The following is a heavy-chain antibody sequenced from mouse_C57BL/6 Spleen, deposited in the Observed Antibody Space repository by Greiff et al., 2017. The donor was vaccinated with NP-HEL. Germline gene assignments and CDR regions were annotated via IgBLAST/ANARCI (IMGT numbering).Heavy chain of an antibody. Sequence: DVMLVESGGGLVKPGGSLKLSCAASGFTFSSYTMSWVRQTPEKRLEWVATISGGGGNTYYPDSVKGRFTISRDNAKNTLYLQMSSLRSEDTALYYCARHEDYSNYLLDYWGQGTTLTVSS. D-gene: IGHD2-5*01. V-gene: IGHV5-9*01. CDR3: ARHEDYSNYLLDY. CDR2: ISGGGGNT. J-gene: IGHJ2*01. CDR1: GFTFSSYT.